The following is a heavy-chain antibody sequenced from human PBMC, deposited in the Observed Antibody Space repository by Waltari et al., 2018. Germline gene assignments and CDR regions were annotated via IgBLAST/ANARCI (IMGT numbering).Heavy chain of an antibody. CDR1: GCPFPSSG. CDR2: ISLDGSIT. Sequence: QVQLVATGGGVVQPGTSLRLSCAAPGCPFPSSGMHWVRQAQGKGLGWGAGISLDGSITDYADPGEGRITISRDNSKNTVYLQVNRLRAEDTAIYYCAKDSSYYRGAKSRGNWFDPWGQGTLVTVSS. V-gene: IGHV3-30*18. J-gene: IGHJ5*02. CDR3: AKDSSYYRGAKSRGNWFDP. D-gene: IGHD3-10*01.